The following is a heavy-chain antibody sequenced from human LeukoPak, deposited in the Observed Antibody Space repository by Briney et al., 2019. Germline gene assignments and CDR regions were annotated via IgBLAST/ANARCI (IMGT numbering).Heavy chain of an antibody. J-gene: IGHJ5*02. CDR3: ARDDLPDIAATSPIPGGNWFDP. Sequence: GGSLRLSCAASGFTFSSYWMHWVRQAPGKGLVWVSRINSDGSSTSYADSVKGRFTISRDNAKNTLYLQMNSLRAEDTAVYYCARDDLPDIAATSPIPGGNWFDPWGQGTLVTVSS. V-gene: IGHV3-74*01. CDR2: INSDGSST. D-gene: IGHD6-13*01. CDR1: GFTFSSYW.